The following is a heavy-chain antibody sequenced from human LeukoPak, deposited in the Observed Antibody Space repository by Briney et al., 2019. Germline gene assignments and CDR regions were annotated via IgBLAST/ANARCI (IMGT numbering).Heavy chain of an antibody. V-gene: IGHV4-34*01. CDR3: ARSPYYYDSSGYVDY. J-gene: IGHJ4*02. CDR2: MNHSGST. CDR1: GGSFSGYY. Sequence: SETLSLTCAVYGGSFSGYYWSWIRQPPGKGLERIGEMNHSGSTNYNPSLKSRVTISVDTSKNQFSLKLSSVTAADTAVYYCARSPYYYDSSGYVDYWGQGTLVTVSS. D-gene: IGHD3-22*01.